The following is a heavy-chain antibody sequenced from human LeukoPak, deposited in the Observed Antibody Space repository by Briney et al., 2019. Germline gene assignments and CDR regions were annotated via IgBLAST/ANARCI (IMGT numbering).Heavy chain of an antibody. CDR3: ARDDIVVVPAATTTNWSDP. D-gene: IGHD2-2*01. Sequence: AASVKVSCKASGYTFTSYGISWVRQAPGQGLEWMGWISAYNGNTNYAQKLQGRVTMTTDTSTSTAYMELRSLRSDDTAVYYCARDDIVVVPAATTTNWSDPWGQGTLVTVSS. J-gene: IGHJ5*02. V-gene: IGHV1-18*01. CDR1: GYTFTSYG. CDR2: ISAYNGNT.